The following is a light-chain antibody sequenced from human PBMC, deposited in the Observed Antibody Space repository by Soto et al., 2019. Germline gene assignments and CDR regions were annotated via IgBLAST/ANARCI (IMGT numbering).Light chain of an antibody. V-gene: IGLV1-51*02. Sequence: QSVLTQPPSVSAAPGQKFTICCSGSSSDIGRNYVSWYQHLPGTAPKLLIYENNKRPSGIPDRLSGSKSGSSATLGITGLQTGDEADYYCGTWDSSLTTYVFGPGTKVT. J-gene: IGLJ1*01. CDR1: SSDIGRNY. CDR2: ENN. CDR3: GTWDSSLTTYV.